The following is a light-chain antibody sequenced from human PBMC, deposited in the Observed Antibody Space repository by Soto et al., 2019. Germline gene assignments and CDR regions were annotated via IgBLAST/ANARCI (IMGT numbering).Light chain of an antibody. CDR2: GAS. Sequence: EIVLTQSPGTLSLSPGERATLSCRASQSVSSSYLAWYQQKPGQAPRLLIYGASSRATGIPARFSGSGSGTDFTLTISRLEPDDFAVYYCQQYGSSPQTFGQGTKVEIK. CDR3: QQYGSSPQT. CDR1: QSVSSSY. J-gene: IGKJ1*01. V-gene: IGKV3-20*01.